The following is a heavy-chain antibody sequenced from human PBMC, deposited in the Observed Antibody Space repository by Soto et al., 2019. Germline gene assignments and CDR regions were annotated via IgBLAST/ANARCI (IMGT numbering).Heavy chain of an antibody. V-gene: IGHV3-66*01. J-gene: IGHJ6*03. CDR2: IYSGGST. CDR3: AREVGDVVVVPAAPRDYYYYMDV. D-gene: IGHD2-2*01. CDR1: GFTVSSNY. Sequence: GGSLRLSCTASGFTVSSNYMSWVRQAPGKGLEWVSVIYSGGSTYYADSVKGRFTISRDNSKNTLYLQMNSLRAEDTAVYYCAREVGDVVVVPAAPRDYYYYMDVWGKGTTVTVSS.